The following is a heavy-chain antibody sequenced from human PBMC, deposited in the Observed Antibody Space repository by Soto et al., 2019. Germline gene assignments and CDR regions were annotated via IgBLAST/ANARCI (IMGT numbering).Heavy chain of an antibody. V-gene: IGHV4-30-4*01. D-gene: IGHD3-3*01. CDR1: GGSISSGDYY. J-gene: IGHJ6*02. CDR2: IYYSGST. CDR3: ARASGRITIFGVEVDYYYYGMDV. Sequence: SETLSLTCTVSGGSISSGDYYWSWIRQPPGKGLEWIGCIYYSGSTYYNPSLKSRVTISVDTSKNQYSLKLSSVTAADTAVYYCARASGRITIFGVEVDYYYYGMDVWGQGTTVTVSS.